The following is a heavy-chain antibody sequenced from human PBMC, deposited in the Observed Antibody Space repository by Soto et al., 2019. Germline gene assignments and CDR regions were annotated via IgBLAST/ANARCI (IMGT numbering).Heavy chain of an antibody. CDR2: IYYSGST. V-gene: IGHV4-31*03. Sequence: PSETLSLTCTVSGGSISSGGYYWSWIRQHPGKGLEWIGYIYYSGSTYYNPSLKSRVTISVDTSKNQFSLKLSSVTAADTAVYYCARTDSSGYYPSYWGQGTLVTVSS. CDR1: GGSISSGGYY. CDR3: ARTDSSGYYPSY. J-gene: IGHJ4*02. D-gene: IGHD3-22*01.